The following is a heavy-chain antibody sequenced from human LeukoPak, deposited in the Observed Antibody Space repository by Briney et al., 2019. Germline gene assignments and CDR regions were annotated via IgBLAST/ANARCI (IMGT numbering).Heavy chain of an antibody. CDR1: GGTFSSYA. V-gene: IGHV1-69*01. D-gene: IGHD2-2*02. J-gene: IGHJ4*02. CDR3: ARIWTDCSSTSCYTPYFDY. CDR2: IIPIFGTA. Sequence: SVKVSCKASGGTFSSYAISWVRQAPGQGLEWMGGIIPIFGTANYAQKFQGRVTITADESTSTASMELSSLRSEDTAVYYWARIWTDCSSTSCYTPYFDYWGQGTLVTVSS.